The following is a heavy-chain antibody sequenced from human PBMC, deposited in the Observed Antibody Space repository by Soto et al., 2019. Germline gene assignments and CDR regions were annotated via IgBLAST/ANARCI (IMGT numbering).Heavy chain of an antibody. D-gene: IGHD3-22*01. CDR1: GYNFIGYG. CDR2: ISVYNGNT. J-gene: IGHJ4*02. Sequence: QVQLVQSGAEVKEPGASVKVSCKASGYNFIGYGLSWVRQAPGQGLEWMGWISVYNGNTNYAQNFQGRVTVTPDTSTSTVYMELRSLRSDDTAVYYCARCRRPLNGERYDTSGYFDYWGQGTLVTVSS. V-gene: IGHV1-18*01. CDR3: ARCRRPLNGERYDTSGYFDY.